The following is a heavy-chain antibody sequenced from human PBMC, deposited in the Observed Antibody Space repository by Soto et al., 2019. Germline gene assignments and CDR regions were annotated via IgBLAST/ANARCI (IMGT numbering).Heavy chain of an antibody. V-gene: IGHV1-69*06. J-gene: IGHJ6*02. CDR1: GGTFSSYA. CDR3: ARDRGSGYCSSTSCSPYYYYGMDV. Sequence: VQLVQSGAEVKKPGSSVKVSCKASGGTFSSYAISWVRQAPGQGLEWMGGIIPIFGTANYAQKFQGRVTITADKSTSTAYMELSSLRSEDTAVYYCARDRGSGYCSSTSCSPYYYYGMDVWGQGTTVTVSS. CDR2: IIPIFGTA. D-gene: IGHD2-2*01.